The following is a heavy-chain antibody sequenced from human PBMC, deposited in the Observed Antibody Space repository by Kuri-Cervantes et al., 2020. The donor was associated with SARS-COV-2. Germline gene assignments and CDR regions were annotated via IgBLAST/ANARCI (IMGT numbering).Heavy chain of an antibody. CDR2: VYYSGST. V-gene: IGHV4-59*08. CDR3: ARHVRPEITIFGVVITADYFDY. D-gene: IGHD3-3*01. J-gene: IGHJ4*02. CDR1: GGSISSYY. Sequence: SETLSLTCTVSGGSISSYYWSWIRQPPGKGLECIGYVYYSGSTNYNPSLKSRVTISVDTSKNQFSLKLSSVTAADTAVYYCARHVRPEITIFGVVITADYFDYWGQGTLVTVSS.